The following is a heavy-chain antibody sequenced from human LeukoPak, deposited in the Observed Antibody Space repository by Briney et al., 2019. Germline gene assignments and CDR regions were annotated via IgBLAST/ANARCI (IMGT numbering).Heavy chain of an antibody. CDR1: GFTFSSSW. D-gene: IGHD1-26*01. CDR3: ARDPGRGFDY. Sequence: GGSLRLSCAASGFTFSSSWMTWVRQAPGKGLEWVASIKEDGRDKYYVDSVKGRFTISRDNAKNSVYLQMNSLRAEGTAVYYCARDPGRGFDYWGQGALVTVSS. CDR2: IKEDGRDK. V-gene: IGHV3-7*01. J-gene: IGHJ4*02.